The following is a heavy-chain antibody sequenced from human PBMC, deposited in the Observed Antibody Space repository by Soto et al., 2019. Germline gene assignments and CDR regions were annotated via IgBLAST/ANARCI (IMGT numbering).Heavy chain of an antibody. CDR2: IYYSGST. CDR3: ATIAAPAPWYYYGMDV. J-gene: IGHJ6*02. D-gene: IGHD6-13*01. Sequence: ETLSLTCTVSGGSVSSGSYYWSWIRQPPGKGLEWIGYIYYSGSTNYNPSLKSRVTISVDTSKNQFSLKLSSATAADTAVYYCATIAAPAPWYYYGMDVWGQGTTVTVSS. CDR1: GGSVSSGSYY. V-gene: IGHV4-61*01.